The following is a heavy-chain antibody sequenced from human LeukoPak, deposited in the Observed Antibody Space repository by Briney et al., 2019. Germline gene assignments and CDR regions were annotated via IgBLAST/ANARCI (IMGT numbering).Heavy chain of an antibody. D-gene: IGHD6-6*01. J-gene: IGHJ4*02. V-gene: IGHV3-64*02. CDR3: ARGRHSSSSMQWVDFFDY. CDR1: GFTFSSYA. Sequence: QAGGSLRLSCAASGFTFSSYAIHWVRQAPGEGLEYVSAISTDGSRTYYADSVKGRFTISRDNSKNTLYLQMGSLRGEDTAVYYCARGRHSSSSMQWVDFFDYWGQGTLVTVSS. CDR2: ISTDGSRT.